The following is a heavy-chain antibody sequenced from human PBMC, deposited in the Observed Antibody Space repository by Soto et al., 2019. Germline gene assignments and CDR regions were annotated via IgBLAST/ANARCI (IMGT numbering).Heavy chain of an antibody. V-gene: IGHV4-34*01. Sequence: SEPLSLTCAVYGGSFSGYYWSWIRQPPGKGLEWIGEINHSGSTNYNPSLKSRVTISVDTSKNQFSLKLSSVTAADTAVYYCARARNRFGKYGMDVWGQGTTVTVSS. CDR3: ARARNRFGKYGMDV. CDR1: GGSFSGYY. CDR2: INHSGST. J-gene: IGHJ6*02. D-gene: IGHD3-10*01.